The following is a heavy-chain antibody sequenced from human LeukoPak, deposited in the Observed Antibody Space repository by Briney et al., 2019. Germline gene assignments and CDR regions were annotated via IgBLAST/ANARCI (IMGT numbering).Heavy chain of an antibody. D-gene: IGHD3-22*01. J-gene: IGHJ4*02. V-gene: IGHV3-23*01. CDR1: GFTFSSYA. CDR3: AKGPPYDSSGYYYLGY. Sequence: GGSLRLSCAASGFTFSSYAMSWVRQAPEKGLEWVSAISGSGGSTYYADSVKGRFTISRDNSKNTLYLQMNSLRAEDTAVYYCAKGPPYDSSGYYYLGYWGQGTLVTVSS. CDR2: ISGSGGST.